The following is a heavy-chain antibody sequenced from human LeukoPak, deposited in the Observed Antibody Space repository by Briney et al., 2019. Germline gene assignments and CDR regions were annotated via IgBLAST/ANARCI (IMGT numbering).Heavy chain of an antibody. Sequence: GESLKISCTGSGYSFTSYCIGWVRQIPGKGLEWMGIIYPGDSDTRYSPSFQGQVTISADKSISTAYLQWSSLKASDTAMYDCARLSSGSYYYYYYYMDVWGKGTTVTISS. CDR3: ARLSSGSYYYYYYYMDV. J-gene: IGHJ6*03. D-gene: IGHD1-26*01. V-gene: IGHV5-51*01. CDR1: GYSFTSYC. CDR2: IYPGDSDT.